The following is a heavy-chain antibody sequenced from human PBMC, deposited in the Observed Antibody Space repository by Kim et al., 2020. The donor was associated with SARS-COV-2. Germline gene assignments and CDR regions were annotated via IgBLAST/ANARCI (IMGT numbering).Heavy chain of an antibody. CDR3: ARDLPPEVTIFGVVIRAYYFDY. CDR2: INPNSGGT. V-gene: IGHV1-2*06. CDR1: GYTFTGYY. D-gene: IGHD3-3*01. J-gene: IGHJ4*02. Sequence: ASVKVSCKASGYTFTGYYMHWVRQAPGQGLEWMGRINPNSGGTNYAQKFQGRVTMTRDTSISTAYMELSRLRSDDTAVYYCARDLPPEVTIFGVVIRAYYFDYWGQGPLVTVSS.